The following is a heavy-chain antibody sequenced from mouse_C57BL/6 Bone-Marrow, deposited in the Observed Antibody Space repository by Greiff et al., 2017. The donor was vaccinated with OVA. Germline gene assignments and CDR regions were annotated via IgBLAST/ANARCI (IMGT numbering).Heavy chain of an antibody. V-gene: IGHV3-6*01. Sequence: EVQVVESGPGLVKPSQSLSLTCSVTGYSITSGYYWNWIRQFPGNKLEWMGYISYDGSNNYNPSLKNRISITRDTSKNQFFLKLNSVTTEDTATYYCARGSKPAWFAYWGQGTLVTVSA. CDR2: ISYDGSN. CDR1: GYSITSGYY. J-gene: IGHJ3*01. CDR3: ARGSKPAWFAY. D-gene: IGHD1-1*01.